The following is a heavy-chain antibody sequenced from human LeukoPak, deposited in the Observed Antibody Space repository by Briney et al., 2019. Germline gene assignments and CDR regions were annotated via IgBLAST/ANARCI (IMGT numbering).Heavy chain of an antibody. Sequence: ASVKVSCKASGYTFTSYYMHWVRQAPGQGLEWMGIINTTTDDTTYAQKFQGRLTMTRDMSTSTVYMELSSLTSEDTAVFYCARYGFSAVWQGGWHAFDIWGQGTVVTVSS. CDR2: INTTTDDT. J-gene: IGHJ3*02. V-gene: IGHV1-46*01. CDR3: ARYGFSAVWQGGWHAFDI. D-gene: IGHD2-15*01. CDR1: GYTFTSYY.